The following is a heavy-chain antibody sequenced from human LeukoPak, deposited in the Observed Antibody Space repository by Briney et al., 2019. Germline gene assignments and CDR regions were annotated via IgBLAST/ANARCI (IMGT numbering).Heavy chain of an antibody. CDR2: ISSRGSSI. CDR3: ARGAAGGDFDY. CDR1: GFTFSTYE. J-gene: IGHJ4*02. D-gene: IGHD6-13*01. Sequence: GGSLRLSCAASGFTFSTYEMDWVRQAPGKELEWVSYISSRGSSIYYADSVKGRFTISRDNAKNPLYLQMSSLRVEDTAVYYCARGAAGGDFDYWGQGTLVTVSS. V-gene: IGHV3-48*03.